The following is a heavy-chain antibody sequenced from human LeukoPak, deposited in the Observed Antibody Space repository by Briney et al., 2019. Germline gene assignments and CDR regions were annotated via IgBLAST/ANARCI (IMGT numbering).Heavy chain of an antibody. Sequence: GGSLRLSCAASGFTFSSYWMSWVRQAPGKGLEWVANIKQDGSEKYYADSVKGRFTISRDNSKNTLYLQMNSLRAEDTAVYYCAKDIVVVPDFDYWGQGTLVTVSS. J-gene: IGHJ4*02. CDR1: GFTFSSYW. CDR3: AKDIVVVPDFDY. V-gene: IGHV3-7*01. D-gene: IGHD2-2*01. CDR2: IKQDGSEK.